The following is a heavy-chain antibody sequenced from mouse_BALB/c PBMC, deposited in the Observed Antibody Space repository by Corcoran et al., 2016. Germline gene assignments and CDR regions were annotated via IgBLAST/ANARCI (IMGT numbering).Heavy chain of an antibody. CDR2: IDPANGNT. J-gene: IGHJ1*01. Sequence: EVQLQQSGAELVKPGASVKLSCTASGFNIKDTYMHWVKQRPEQGLEWIGRIDPANGNTKYDPKCQGKATITADTSSNTAYQQLSSLTSEDTAVYYCARWDWYFDVWGAGTTVTVSS. V-gene: IGHV14-3*02. CDR3: ARWDWYFDV. CDR1: GFNIKDTY.